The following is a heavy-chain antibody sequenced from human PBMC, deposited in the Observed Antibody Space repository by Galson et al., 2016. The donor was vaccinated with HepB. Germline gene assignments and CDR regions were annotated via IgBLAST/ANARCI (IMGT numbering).Heavy chain of an antibody. J-gene: IGHJ4*02. CDR3: ATPPLTIYTSGWETPMAY. CDR2: ISASSGNT. V-gene: IGHV1-18*01. Sequence: SVKVSCKASGYTFTRDGISWVRQAPGQGLEWMGWISASSGNTNYAQRLQGRVTMTTDTSTSTAYMELRSLISDDTAVYYCATPPLTIYTSGWETPMAYWGQGTLVTVSS. CDR1: GYTFTRDG. D-gene: IGHD6-19*01.